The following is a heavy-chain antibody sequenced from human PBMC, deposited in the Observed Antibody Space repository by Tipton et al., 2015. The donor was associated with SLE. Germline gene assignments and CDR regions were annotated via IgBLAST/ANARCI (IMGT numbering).Heavy chain of an antibody. CDR2: IYHSGNT. D-gene: IGHD3-16*01. CDR1: DYSISSGYY. Sequence: TLSLTCAVSDYSISSGYYWGWIRQPPGKGLEWIGSIYHSGNTFYNPSLRGRVTVSVDTSKNQFSLRLNSVTAADTAVYYCAKHDRGRDAFDIWGQGTMVTVPS. J-gene: IGHJ3*02. CDR3: AKHDRGRDAFDI. V-gene: IGHV4-38-2*01.